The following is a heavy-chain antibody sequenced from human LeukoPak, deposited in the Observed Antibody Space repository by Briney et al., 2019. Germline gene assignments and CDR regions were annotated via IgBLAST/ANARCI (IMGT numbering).Heavy chain of an antibody. CDR1: GYTFTGYY. CDR3: ARDEASVRYFDWLFQADAFDI. V-gene: IGHV1-2*02. Sequence: ASVKVSCKASGYTFTGYYMLWVRQAPGQGLEWMGWINPNSGGTNYAQKFQGRVTMTRDTSISTAYMELSRLRSDDTAVYYCARDEASVRYFDWLFQADAFDIWGQGTMVTVSS. CDR2: INPNSGGT. J-gene: IGHJ3*02. D-gene: IGHD3-9*01.